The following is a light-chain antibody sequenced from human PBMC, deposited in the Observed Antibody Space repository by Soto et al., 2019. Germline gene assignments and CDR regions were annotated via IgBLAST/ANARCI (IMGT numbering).Light chain of an antibody. J-gene: IGKJ1*01. CDR3: QQYKSPPWT. V-gene: IGKV1-5*03. CDR2: KAS. Sequence: DIQMTQSPPTLSASVGDRVTISCRASESITNWLAWYQHKPGKAPKLLIYKASSLESGVPSRFSGSGSGTEFTLTISSLQPDDFATYYCQQYKSPPWTFGQGNKVEIK. CDR1: ESITNW.